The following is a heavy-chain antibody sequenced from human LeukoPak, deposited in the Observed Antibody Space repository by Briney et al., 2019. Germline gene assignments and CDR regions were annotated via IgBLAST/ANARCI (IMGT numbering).Heavy chain of an antibody. CDR3: ARPSAYYDSSGYQSDITFDY. CDR2: ISSSGSTI. D-gene: IGHD3-22*01. Sequence: GGSLRLSCAASGFTFSDYYMSRIRQAPGKGLEWVSYISSSGSTIYYADSVKGRFTISRDNAKNSLYLQMNSLRAEDTAVYYCARPSAYYDSSGYQSDITFDYWGQGTLVTVSS. V-gene: IGHV3-11*01. J-gene: IGHJ4*02. CDR1: GFTFSDYY.